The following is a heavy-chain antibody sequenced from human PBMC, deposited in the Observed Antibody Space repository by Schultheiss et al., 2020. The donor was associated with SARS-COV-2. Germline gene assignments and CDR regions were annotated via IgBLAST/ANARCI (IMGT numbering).Heavy chain of an antibody. J-gene: IGHJ4*02. CDR2: IYYSGST. Sequence: SETLSLTCTVSGGSISSSSYYWSWIRQHPGKGLEWIGYIYYSGSTNYNPSLKSRVTISVDTSKNQFSLKLSSVTAADTAVYYCARSEWFGELLSVFDYWGQGTLVTVSS. CDR1: GGSISSSSYY. CDR3: ARSEWFGELLSVFDY. V-gene: IGHV4-61*05. D-gene: IGHD3-10*01.